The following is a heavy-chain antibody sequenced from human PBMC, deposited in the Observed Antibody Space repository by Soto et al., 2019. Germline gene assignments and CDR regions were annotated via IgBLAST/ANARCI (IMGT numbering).Heavy chain of an antibody. CDR1: GYTFTSYG. D-gene: IGHD4-17*01. CDR3: ARIRAYYGGVSNWFDP. CDR2: ISAYNGNT. V-gene: IGHV1-18*01. Sequence: ASVKVSCKASGYTFTSYGISLVRQAPGQGLEWMGWISAYNGNTNYAQKLQGRVTMTTDTSTSTAYMELRSLRSDDTAVYYCARIRAYYGGVSNWFDPWGQGTLVTVS. J-gene: IGHJ5*02.